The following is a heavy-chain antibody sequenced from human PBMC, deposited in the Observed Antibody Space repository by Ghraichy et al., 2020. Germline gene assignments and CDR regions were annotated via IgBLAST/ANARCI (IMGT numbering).Heavy chain of an antibody. Sequence: SETLSLTCTVSGGSISSGGYYWSWIRQHPGKGLEWIGYIYYSGSTYYNPSLKSRVTISVDTSKNQFSLKLSSVTAADTAVYYCARDHYGGNIDYWGQGTLVTVSS. J-gene: IGHJ4*02. CDR3: ARDHYGGNIDY. CDR1: GGSISSGGYY. D-gene: IGHD4-23*01. CDR2: IYYSGST. V-gene: IGHV4-31*03.